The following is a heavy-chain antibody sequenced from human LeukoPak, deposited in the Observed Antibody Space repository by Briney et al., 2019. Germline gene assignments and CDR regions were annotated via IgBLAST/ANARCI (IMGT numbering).Heavy chain of an antibody. CDR3: AKDSRRAADAFDI. J-gene: IGHJ3*02. D-gene: IGHD2-2*01. Sequence: PGGSLRLSCAASGFTVSNNYMSWVRQAPGKGLEWVSLLYSSGGTNYADSVKGRFTISRDNSKNTLYLQMNSLRAEDTAVYYCAKDSRRAADAFDIWGQGTMVTVSS. V-gene: IGHV3-53*01. CDR2: LYSSGGT. CDR1: GFTVSNNY.